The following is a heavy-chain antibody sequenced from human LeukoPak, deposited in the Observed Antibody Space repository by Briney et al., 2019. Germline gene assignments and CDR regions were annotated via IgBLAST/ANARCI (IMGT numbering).Heavy chain of an antibody. CDR2: ISGSGGST. V-gene: IGHV3-23*01. J-gene: IGHJ4*02. CDR3: AKDKRNRGEFDY. CDR1: GFTFSSYA. D-gene: IGHD3-10*01. Sequence: GGSLRLSCAASGFTFSSYAMSWVRQAPGKGLEWVSAISGSGGSTYYADSVKGRFTISRDNSKSTLYLQMNSLRAEDTAVYYCAKDKRNRGEFDYGGQGTLVTVSS.